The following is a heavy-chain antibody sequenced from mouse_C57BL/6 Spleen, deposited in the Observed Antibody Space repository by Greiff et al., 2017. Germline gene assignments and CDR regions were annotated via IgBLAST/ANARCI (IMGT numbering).Heavy chain of an antibody. V-gene: IGHV5-16*01. J-gene: IGHJ3*01. D-gene: IGHD1-1*01. CDR1: GFTFSDYY. CDR2: INYDGSST. Sequence: EVMLVESEGGLVQPGSSMKLSCTASGFTFSDYYMAWVRQVPEKGLEWVANINYDGSSTYYLDSLKSRFIISRDNAKNILYLQMSSLKSEDTATYYCARVDLIYYYGSSTWFAYWGQGTLVTVSA. CDR3: ARVDLIYYYGSSTWFAY.